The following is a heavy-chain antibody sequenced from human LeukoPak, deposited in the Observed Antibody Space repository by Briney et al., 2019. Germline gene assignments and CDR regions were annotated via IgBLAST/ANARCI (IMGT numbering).Heavy chain of an antibody. D-gene: IGHD3-9*01. CDR3: ARDLLYPNHYDILTADFDY. J-gene: IGHJ4*02. Sequence: GASVKVSCKASGYTFTSYGISWVRQAPGQGLEWMGWISAYNGNTNYAQKLQGRVTMTTDTSTSTAYMELRSLRSDDTAVYYCARDLLYPNHYDILTADFDYWGQGTLVTVSS. CDR1: GYTFTSYG. V-gene: IGHV1-18*01. CDR2: ISAYNGNT.